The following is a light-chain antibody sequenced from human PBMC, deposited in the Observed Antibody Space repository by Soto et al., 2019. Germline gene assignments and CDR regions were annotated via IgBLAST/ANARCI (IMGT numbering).Light chain of an antibody. CDR1: PSTIGNNY. CDR2: DNN. CDR3: GTWDTSLSVCYV. Sequence: QSVLTQPPSVSAAPGQNVTISCSGSPSTIGNNYVSWYQHLPGTAPKLLIYDNNKRPSGIPDRFSGFKSGTSATLGIAGLQTGDEADYHCGTWDTSLSVCYVFGTGTKVTVL. J-gene: IGLJ1*01. V-gene: IGLV1-51*01.